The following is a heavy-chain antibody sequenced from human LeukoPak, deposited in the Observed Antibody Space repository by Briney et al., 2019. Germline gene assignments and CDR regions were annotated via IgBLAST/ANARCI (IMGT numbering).Heavy chain of an antibody. CDR3: ARDVRIAVAAPDY. CDR1: GYTFTCYY. CDR2: INPNTGGT. Sequence: GASVKVSCKASGYTFTCYYMHWVRQAPGQGLEWMGWINPNTGGTNYAQKFQGRVAMTRDTSISTAYIELSRLRSDDTAVYYCARDVRIAVAAPDYWGQGTLVTVSS. J-gene: IGHJ4*02. D-gene: IGHD6-19*01. V-gene: IGHV1-2*02.